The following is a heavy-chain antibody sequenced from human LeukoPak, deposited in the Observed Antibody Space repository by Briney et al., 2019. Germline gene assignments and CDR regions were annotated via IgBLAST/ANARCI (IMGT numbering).Heavy chain of an antibody. Sequence: GGSLRLSCAASGFTFSSYAMSWVRQAPGKGLEWVSSISGSGGSTHYADSVKGRFTISRDNSKNTLYLQMNSLRAEDTAVYYCAKGSSSWYPPPPLFDYWGQGTLVTVSS. J-gene: IGHJ4*02. V-gene: IGHV3-23*01. CDR3: AKGSSSWYPPPPLFDY. D-gene: IGHD6-13*01. CDR2: ISGSGGST. CDR1: GFTFSSYA.